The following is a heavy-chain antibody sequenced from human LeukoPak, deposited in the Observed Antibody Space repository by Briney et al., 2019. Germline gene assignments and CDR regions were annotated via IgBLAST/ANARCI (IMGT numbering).Heavy chain of an antibody. D-gene: IGHD3-3*01. Sequence: SETLSLTCTVSGGSISSYCWSWIRQPPGKGLEWIGYIYYSGSTNYNPSLKSRVTISVDTSKNQFSLRLSSVTAADTAVYYCARSGGGSTDFWSGYFTGYFQHWGQGTLVTVSS. CDR1: GGSISSYC. V-gene: IGHV4-59*01. CDR3: ARSGGGSTDFWSGYFTGYFQH. CDR2: IYYSGST. J-gene: IGHJ1*01.